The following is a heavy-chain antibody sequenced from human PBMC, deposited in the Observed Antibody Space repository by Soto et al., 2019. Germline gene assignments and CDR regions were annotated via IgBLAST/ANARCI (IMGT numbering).Heavy chain of an antibody. CDR2: VKDGGHT. Sequence: QVQLQQWGAGLLKPSETLFLNCAVNGGSLSGYYWSWIRQPPGKGLEWIGEVKDGGHTNYSPSLRGRVTISSDTSTNQVSLRLNSVTAADTGVYPCAGAQEGVVATHWDQGSLVTVSS. J-gene: IGHJ4*02. D-gene: IGHD5-12*01. V-gene: IGHV4-34*01. CDR3: AGAQEGVVATH. CDR1: GGSLSGYY.